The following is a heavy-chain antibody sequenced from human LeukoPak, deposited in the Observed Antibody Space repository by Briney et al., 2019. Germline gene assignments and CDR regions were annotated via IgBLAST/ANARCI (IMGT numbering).Heavy chain of an antibody. D-gene: IGHD3-16*01. J-gene: IGHJ5*02. Sequence: GSSVKVSCKASGGTFSSYALSWVRQAPGQGLEWMGGIIPIFGTANYAQKFQGRVTITADESTSTAYMELSSLRSEDTAVYYCARDGVGSAGGIWFDPWGQGTLVTVSS. V-gene: IGHV1-69*01. CDR2: IIPIFGTA. CDR1: GGTFSSYA. CDR3: ARDGVGSAGGIWFDP.